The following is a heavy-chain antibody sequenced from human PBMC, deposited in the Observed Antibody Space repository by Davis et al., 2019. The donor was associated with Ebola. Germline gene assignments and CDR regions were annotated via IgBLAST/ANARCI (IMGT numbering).Heavy chain of an antibody. J-gene: IGHJ4*02. Sequence: MPSETLSLTCTVSGGSISSYYWSWIRQPPGKGLEWIGYIYYSGSTNYNPSLKSRVTISVDTSKNQFSLKLSSVTAADTAMYYCARGGLHLGELSLSYYFDYWGQGTLVTVSS. V-gene: IGHV4-59*01. D-gene: IGHD3-16*02. CDR3: ARGGLHLGELSLSYYFDY. CDR1: GGSISSYY. CDR2: IYYSGST.